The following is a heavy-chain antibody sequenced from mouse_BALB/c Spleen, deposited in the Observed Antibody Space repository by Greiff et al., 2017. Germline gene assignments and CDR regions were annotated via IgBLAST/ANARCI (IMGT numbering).Heavy chain of an antibody. CDR2: IWAGGST. Sequence: QVQLQQSGPGLVAPSQSLSITCTVSGFSLTSYGVHWVRQPPGKGLEWLGVIWAGGSTNYNSALMSRLSISKDNSKSQVFLKMNSLQTDDAAMYYCARNYGSSYEAMDYWGQGTSVTVSS. V-gene: IGHV2-9*02. J-gene: IGHJ4*01. D-gene: IGHD1-1*01. CDR3: ARNYGSSYEAMDY. CDR1: GFSLTSYG.